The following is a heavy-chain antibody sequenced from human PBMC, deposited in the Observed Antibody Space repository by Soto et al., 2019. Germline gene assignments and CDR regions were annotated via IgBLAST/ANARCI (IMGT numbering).Heavy chain of an antibody. J-gene: IGHJ3*02. CDR2: ISGSGGST. Sequence: GGSLRLSCAASGFTFSSYAMSWVRQAPGKGLEWVSAISGSGGSTYYADSVKGRFTISRDNSKNTLYLQMNSLRAEDTAVYYCAKDLGDSSGYYEHDAFDIWGQGTMVTVSS. CDR3: AKDLGDSSGYYEHDAFDI. D-gene: IGHD3-22*01. CDR1: GFTFSSYA. V-gene: IGHV3-23*01.